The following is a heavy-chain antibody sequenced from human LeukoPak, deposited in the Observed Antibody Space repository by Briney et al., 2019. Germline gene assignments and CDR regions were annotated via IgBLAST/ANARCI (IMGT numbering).Heavy chain of an antibody. V-gene: IGHV1-18*01. J-gene: IGHJ4*02. CDR1: GYTFTSYG. D-gene: IGHD6-25*01. Sequence: ASVKVSCKASGYTFTSYGISWVRQAPGQGLEWMGWISAYNGNTNYAQKLQGRVTMTTDTSTSTAYMELRSLRSDDTAVYYCASFPMTHSGARSLDYWGQGTLVTVSS. CDR3: ASFPMTHSGARSLDY. CDR2: ISAYNGNT.